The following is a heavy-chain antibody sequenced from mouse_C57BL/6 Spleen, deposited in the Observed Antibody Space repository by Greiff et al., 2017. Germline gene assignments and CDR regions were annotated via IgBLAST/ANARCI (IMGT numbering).Heavy chain of an antibody. CDR3: ARPHYGSSFAMDY. J-gene: IGHJ4*01. CDR2: IDPSDSYT. CDR1: GYTFTSYW. D-gene: IGHD1-1*01. Sequence: VQLQQPGAELVRPGTSVKLSCKASGYTFTSYWMPWVKQRPGQGLEWIGVIDPSDSYTNYNQKFKGKATLTVDTSSSTAYMQLSSLTSEDSAVYYCARPHYGSSFAMDYWGQGTSVTVSS. V-gene: IGHV1-59*01.